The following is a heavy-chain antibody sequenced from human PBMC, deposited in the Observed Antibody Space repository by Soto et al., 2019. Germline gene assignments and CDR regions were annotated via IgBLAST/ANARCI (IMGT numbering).Heavy chain of an antibody. CDR3: ARVRITMVRGVKGNSYNWFDP. J-gene: IGHJ5*02. CDR2: INPNSGGT. CDR1: GYTFTGYY. V-gene: IGHV1-2*02. D-gene: IGHD3-10*01. Sequence: ASVKVSCKASGYTFTGYYMHWVRQAPGQGLEWMGWINPNSGGTNCAQKFQGRVTMTRDTSISTAYMELSRLRSDDTAVYYCARVRITMVRGVKGNSYNWFDPWGQGTLVTVSS.